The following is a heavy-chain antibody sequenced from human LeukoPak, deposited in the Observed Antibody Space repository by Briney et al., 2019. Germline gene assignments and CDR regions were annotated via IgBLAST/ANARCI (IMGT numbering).Heavy chain of an antibody. CDR2: INLSGST. J-gene: IGHJ4*02. CDR3: ARGRMGIFGVVPLVY. CDR1: GGSFSGYY. Sequence: SETLSLTCAVYGGSFSGYYWSWIRQPPGKGLEWIGEINLSGSTNYNPSLKSRVTISVDTSKNQFSLKLSSVTAADTAVYYCARGRMGIFGVVPLVYWGQGTLVTVSS. D-gene: IGHD3-3*01. V-gene: IGHV4-34*01.